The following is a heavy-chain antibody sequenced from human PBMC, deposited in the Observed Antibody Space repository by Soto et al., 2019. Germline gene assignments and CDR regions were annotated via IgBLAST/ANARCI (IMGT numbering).Heavy chain of an antibody. J-gene: IGHJ5*02. V-gene: IGHV1-69*13. Sequence: GASVKVSCKVSGGTDGTYSINWVRQAPGQGLEWMGAIIPILSTTNYAQRFQGRVTITADESTGTVYLELTSLKFEDTAVYYCASRAVAVTWFDPWGLGTLVTVSS. CDR1: GGTDGTYS. CDR3: ASRAVAVTWFDP. D-gene: IGHD6-19*01. CDR2: IIPILSTT.